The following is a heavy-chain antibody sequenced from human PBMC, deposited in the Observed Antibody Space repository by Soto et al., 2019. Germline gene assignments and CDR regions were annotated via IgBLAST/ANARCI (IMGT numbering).Heavy chain of an antibody. V-gene: IGHV4-59*01. J-gene: IGHJ4*02. CDR2: IYYSGST. D-gene: IGHD4-17*01. Sequence: PSETLSLTCTVSGGSISSYYWSWIRQPPGKGLEWIGYIYYSGSTNYNPSLKSRVTISVDTSKNQFSLKLSSVTAADTAVYYCARGTPYGDYSAEYYFDYWGQGTLVTVSS. CDR3: ARGTPYGDYSAEYYFDY. CDR1: GGSISSYY.